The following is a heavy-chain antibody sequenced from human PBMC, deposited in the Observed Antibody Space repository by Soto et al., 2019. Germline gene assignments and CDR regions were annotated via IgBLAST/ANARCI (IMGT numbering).Heavy chain of an antibody. V-gene: IGHV5-51*01. CDR3: ARQRVPDYDSGQDYYYYMDV. CDR1: GYSFTSYW. J-gene: IGHJ6*03. CDR2: IYPGDSDT. Sequence: GESLKISCKGSGYSFTSYWIGWVRQMPGKGLEWMGIIYPGDSDTRYSPSFQGQVTISADKSISTAYLQWSSLKASDTAMYYCARQRVPDYDSGQDYYYYMDVWGKGTTVTVSS. D-gene: IGHD4-17*01.